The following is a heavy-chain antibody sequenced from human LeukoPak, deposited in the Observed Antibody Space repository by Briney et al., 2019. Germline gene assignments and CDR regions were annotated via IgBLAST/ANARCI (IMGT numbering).Heavy chain of an antibody. CDR1: GDSVSSNSAA. V-gene: IGHV6-1*01. J-gene: IGHJ5*02. CDR2: TYYRSKWYN. D-gene: IGHD6-13*01. CDR3: ARGTLTGYSSSWYLGNWFDP. Sequence: SQTLSLTCAISGDSVSSNSAAWNWIRQSPSRGLEWLGRTYYRSKWYNDYAVSVKSQITINPDTSKNQFSLQLNSVTPEDTAVYYCARGTLTGYSSSWYLGNWFDPWGQGTLVTVSS.